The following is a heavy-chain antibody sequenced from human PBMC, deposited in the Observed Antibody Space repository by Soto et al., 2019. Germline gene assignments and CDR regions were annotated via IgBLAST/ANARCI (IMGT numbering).Heavy chain of an antibody. CDR3: ARDFPYSSSAGVDY. CDR1: GFTFSSYA. D-gene: IGHD6-6*01. V-gene: IGHV3-30-3*01. CDR2: ISYDGSNK. J-gene: IGHJ4*02. Sequence: PGGSLRLSCAASGFTFSSYAMHWVRQAPGKGLEWVAVISYDGSNKYYADSVKGRFTISRDNSKNTLYLQMNSLRAEDTAVYYCARDFPYSSSAGVDYWGQGTLVTVSS.